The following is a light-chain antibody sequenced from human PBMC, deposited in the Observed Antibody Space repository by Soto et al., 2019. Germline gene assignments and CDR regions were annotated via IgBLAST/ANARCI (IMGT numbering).Light chain of an antibody. CDR3: TAFTSSNTLV. CDR1: SSDVGSHSR. Sequence: QSVLTQPASVSGSPGQSITISCTGSSSDVGSHSRVSWIQQHPGKTPKLIIYEVTNRPSGVSSRFSGSKSGTTASLTISGLQAEDEADYYCTAFTSSNTLVFGGGTKLTVL. J-gene: IGLJ3*02. V-gene: IGLV2-14*01. CDR2: EVT.